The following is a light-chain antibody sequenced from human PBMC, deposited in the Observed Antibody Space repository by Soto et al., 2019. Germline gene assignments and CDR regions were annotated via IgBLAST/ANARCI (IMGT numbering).Light chain of an antibody. CDR1: QSVNSGY. CDR3: QQFDSSRIYS. CDR2: ATS. V-gene: IGKV3-20*01. J-gene: IGKJ2*01. Sequence: IVLTQSPGTLSLSPGERATLSCRASQSVNSGYLAWYQQKPGQAPRLLIYATSIWTTDFTDRFSGSGSGTDFTLTISGVEPEDYAVYYCHCQQFDSSRIYSFGQGTKLEIK.